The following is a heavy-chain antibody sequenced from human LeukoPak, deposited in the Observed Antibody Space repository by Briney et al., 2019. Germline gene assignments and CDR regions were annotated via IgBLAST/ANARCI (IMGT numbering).Heavy chain of an antibody. D-gene: IGHD2-8*02. CDR3: ATYRQVLLPFES. V-gene: IGHV3-23*01. CDR1: GLTFSKYY. CDR2: IFPGGGEI. J-gene: IGHJ4*02. Sequence: PGGSLRLSCAASGLTFSKYYMTWIRQPPGKGLEWVSSIFPGGGEIHYADSVRGRFTISRDNSKSTLSLQMNNLRAEDTAIYYCATYRQVLLPFESWGQGTLVTVSS.